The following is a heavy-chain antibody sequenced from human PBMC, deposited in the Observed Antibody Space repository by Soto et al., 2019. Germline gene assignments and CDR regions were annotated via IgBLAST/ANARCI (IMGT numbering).Heavy chain of an antibody. Sequence: GGSLRLSCAASGFSFRSYVMIWVRQAPGKGLEWVSGISGGGGTTYYADSVKGRFTISRDNSKNTLYLQMRSLRAEDAALYYCAKESSSSSLSPIAQFDCWGQGSLVTVSS. CDR2: ISGGGGTT. CDR3: AKESSSSSLSPIAQFDC. CDR1: GFSFRSYV. J-gene: IGHJ4*02. V-gene: IGHV3-23*01. D-gene: IGHD6-13*01.